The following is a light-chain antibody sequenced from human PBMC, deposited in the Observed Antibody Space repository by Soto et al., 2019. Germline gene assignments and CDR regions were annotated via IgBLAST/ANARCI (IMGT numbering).Light chain of an antibody. CDR1: QGIGDT. J-gene: IGKJ2*01. CDR2: DTS. CDR3: QQLHSYPYT. Sequence: EVVMTQSPATLSVSPGEGVTLSCRASQGIGDTLAWYQHKPGQTPRLLIYDTSTRATGVPARFSGSRSGPEFTLTINSLQPEDLATYYCQQLHSYPYTFGQGTKLEIK. V-gene: IGKV3-15*01.